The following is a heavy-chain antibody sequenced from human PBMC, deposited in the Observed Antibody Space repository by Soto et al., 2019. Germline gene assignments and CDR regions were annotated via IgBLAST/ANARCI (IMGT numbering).Heavy chain of an antibody. V-gene: IGHV3-23*01. Sequence: PGGSLRLSCAASGFTFRSYAMSWVRQAPGKGLEWVSDVGATGYNTYYADSVTGRFTISRDNSKNTLSLQMTSLRAGDTAVYFCAKDRDYFDVFDSWGQGTLVTVPS. CDR3: AKDRDYFDVFDS. CDR1: GFTFRSYA. J-gene: IGHJ4*02. CDR2: VGATGYNT. D-gene: IGHD3-22*01.